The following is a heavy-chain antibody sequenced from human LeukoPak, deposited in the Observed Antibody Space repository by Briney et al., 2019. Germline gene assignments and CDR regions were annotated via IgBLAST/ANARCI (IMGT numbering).Heavy chain of an antibody. J-gene: IGHJ3*02. Sequence: SQTLSLTCTVSGGSISSGSYYWSWIRQPAGKGLEWIGRIYTSGSTNYNPSLKSRVTISVDTSKNQFSLKLSSVTAADTAMYYCARGFDSSSGRYPAFDIWGHGTMGTVSS. CDR3: ARGFDSSSGRYPAFDI. CDR1: GGSISSGSYY. CDR2: IYTSGST. D-gene: IGHD6-19*01. V-gene: IGHV4-61*02.